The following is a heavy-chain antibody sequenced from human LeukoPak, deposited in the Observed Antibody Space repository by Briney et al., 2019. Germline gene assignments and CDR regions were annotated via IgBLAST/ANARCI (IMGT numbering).Heavy chain of an antibody. CDR2: IWYDGSNK. V-gene: IGHV3-33*08. CDR3: AREYWYYDSSGYYLDAFDI. CDR1: GFTFDDYA. J-gene: IGHJ3*02. D-gene: IGHD3-22*01. Sequence: GGSLRLSCAASGFTFDDYAMHWVRQAPGKGLEWVAVIWYDGSNKYYADSVKGRFTISRDNSKNTLYLQMNSLRAEDTAVYYCAREYWYYDSSGYYLDAFDIWGQGTMVTVSS.